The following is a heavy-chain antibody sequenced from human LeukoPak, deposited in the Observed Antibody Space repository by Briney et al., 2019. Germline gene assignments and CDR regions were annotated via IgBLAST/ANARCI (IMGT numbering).Heavy chain of an antibody. CDR1: GGSISSGSYY. V-gene: IGHV4-61*02. CDR2: IYTSGST. Sequence: SETLSPTCTVSGGSISSGSYYWSWIRQPAGKGLEWIGRIYTSGSTNYNPSLKSRVTISVDTSKNRFSLKLSSVTAADTAVYYCARGGWDLYYMDVWGKGTTVTVSS. D-gene: IGHD6-19*01. J-gene: IGHJ6*03. CDR3: ARGGWDLYYMDV.